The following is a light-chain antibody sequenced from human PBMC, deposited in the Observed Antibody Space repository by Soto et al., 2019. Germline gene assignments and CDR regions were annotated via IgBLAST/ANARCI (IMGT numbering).Light chain of an antibody. CDR1: QSVSSY. CDR2: DAS. CDR3: QQRSTWIT. V-gene: IGKV3-11*01. J-gene: IGKJ5*01. Sequence: EIVLTQSPVTLSLSPGERATLSCRASQSVSSYLAWYQHKPGQAPRLLIYDASNSATGIPARFSGSGSGTDFTLTISRLVPEDFAVYYCQQRSTWITFGQGTRLEIK.